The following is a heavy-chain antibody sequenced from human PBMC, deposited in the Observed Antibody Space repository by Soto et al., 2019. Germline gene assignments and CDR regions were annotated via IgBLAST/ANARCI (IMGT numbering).Heavy chain of an antibody. Sequence: ASMKVSCKASGYTFTSYGISWVRQAPGQGLEWMGWISAYNGNTNYAQKLQGRVTMTTDTSTSTAYMELRSLRSDDTAVYYCARGGHDSSGYYSGNAFDIWGQGTMVTVSS. D-gene: IGHD3-22*01. CDR3: ARGGHDSSGYYSGNAFDI. J-gene: IGHJ3*02. CDR2: ISAYNGNT. CDR1: GYTFTSYG. V-gene: IGHV1-18*01.